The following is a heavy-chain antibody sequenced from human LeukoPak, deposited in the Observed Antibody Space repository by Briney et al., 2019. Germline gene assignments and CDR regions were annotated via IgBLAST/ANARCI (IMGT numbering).Heavy chain of an antibody. J-gene: IGHJ3*02. CDR2: IYYSGST. CDR3: AREKVLMVRGALLDAFDI. D-gene: IGHD3-10*01. CDR1: DGSVSSSSFY. V-gene: IGHV4-39*07. Sequence: PSETLSLTCSVFDGSVSSSSFYWGWIRQPPGKGLEWIGSIYYSGSTYYNPSLSSRVAMSVDTSKNKFSLTLSSVTAADTAVYYCAREKVLMVRGALLDAFDIWGQGTMVTVSS.